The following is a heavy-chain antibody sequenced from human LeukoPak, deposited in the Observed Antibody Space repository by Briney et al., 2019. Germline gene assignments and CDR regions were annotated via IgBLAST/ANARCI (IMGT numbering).Heavy chain of an antibody. Sequence: GGSLRLSCVASGFTFRSYGMHWVRQAPGKGLEWVALISPDGSDNYYADSVKGRFTISRDNSKNTLYLQMKSLGVEDTAVYFCAKDYGGVMNFWGQGILVTVSS. CDR2: ISPDGSDN. J-gene: IGHJ4*02. CDR1: GFTFRSYG. V-gene: IGHV3-30*18. D-gene: IGHD3-16*01. CDR3: AKDYGGVMNF.